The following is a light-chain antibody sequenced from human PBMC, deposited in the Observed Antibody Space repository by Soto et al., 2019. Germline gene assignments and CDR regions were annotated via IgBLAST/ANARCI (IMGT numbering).Light chain of an antibody. CDR2: SNN. CDR3: AAWDDSLNGYV. CDR1: SSNIGSNA. Sequence: VLTQPPSASGTPGQRVTISCSGSSSNIGSNAVNWYQQLPGTAPKLLIYSNNQRPSGVPDRFSGSKSGTSASLAISGLQSGDEADYYCAAWDDSLNGYVFGTGTKVTVL. V-gene: IGLV1-44*01. J-gene: IGLJ1*01.